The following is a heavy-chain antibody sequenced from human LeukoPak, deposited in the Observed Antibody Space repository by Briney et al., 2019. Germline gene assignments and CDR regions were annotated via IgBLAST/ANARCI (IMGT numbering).Heavy chain of an antibody. D-gene: IGHD1-26*01. CDR3: ASDNSGTYSFDY. CDR2: IYYSGST. J-gene: IGHJ4*02. CDR1: GGSISSSAYY. Sequence: PSETLSLTCTVSGGSISSSAYYWGWIRQPPGKGLEWIGSIYYSGSTYYNPSLKSRVTISVDTSKNQLSLKLSSVTAADTAVYYCASDNSGTYSFDYWGQGTLVTVSS. V-gene: IGHV4-39*02.